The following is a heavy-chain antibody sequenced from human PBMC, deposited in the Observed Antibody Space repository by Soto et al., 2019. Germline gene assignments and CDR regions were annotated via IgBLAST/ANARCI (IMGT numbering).Heavy chain of an antibody. CDR1: GYTFTSYG. D-gene: IGHD2-15*01. Sequence: ASVKVSCKASGYTFTSYGISWVRQAPGQGLEWMGWISAYNGNTNYAQKLQGRVTMTTDTSTSTAYMELRSLRSDDTAVYYCAREVVAARYYYYVDVWGKGTTVTVPS. V-gene: IGHV1-18*01. CDR3: AREVVAARYYYYVDV. J-gene: IGHJ6*03. CDR2: ISAYNGNT.